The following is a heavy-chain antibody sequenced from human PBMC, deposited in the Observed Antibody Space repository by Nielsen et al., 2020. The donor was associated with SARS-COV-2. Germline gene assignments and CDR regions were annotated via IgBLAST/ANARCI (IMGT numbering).Heavy chain of an antibody. V-gene: IGHV3-11*05. J-gene: IGHJ5*02. CDR1: GFTFSDYY. CDR3: ARGDSWFDP. Sequence: GESLKISCAASGFTFSDYYMSWIRQAPGKGLEWVSYISSSSSDTKYADSVKGRFTVSRDNARKSLYLQMNSLRAEDTAVYYCARGDSWFDPWGQGTLVTVSS. D-gene: IGHD3-22*01. CDR2: ISSSSSDT.